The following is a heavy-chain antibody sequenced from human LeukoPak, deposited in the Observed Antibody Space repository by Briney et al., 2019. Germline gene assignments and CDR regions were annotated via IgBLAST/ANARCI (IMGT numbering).Heavy chain of an antibody. Sequence: LGESLKISCKASGYSFANYWIGWVRQMPGKGLEWIGIIYPGDSDSRYNPSLQGQVTISADKSITTAYLEWSSLKASDTAIYYCARRYYEGSACLDYWGQGTLVTVSS. CDR3: ARRYYEGSACLDY. CDR1: GYSFANYW. D-gene: IGHD3-22*01. J-gene: IGHJ4*02. V-gene: IGHV5-51*01. CDR2: IYPGDSDS.